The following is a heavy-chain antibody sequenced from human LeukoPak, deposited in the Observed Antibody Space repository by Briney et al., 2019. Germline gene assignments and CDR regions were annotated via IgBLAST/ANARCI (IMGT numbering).Heavy chain of an antibody. J-gene: IGHJ1*01. CDR1: GITFSNYA. V-gene: IGHV3-23*01. CDR2: ISGSGGST. D-gene: IGHD2-2*01. CDR3: AKDPLYCSSTTCPHQH. Sequence: GGSLRLSCAASGITFSNYAMTWVRQAPGKGLEWVSTISGSGGSTYYADSVKGRFTISRDNSKNTLYLQMNSLRAEDTAVYYCAKDPLYCSSTTCPHQHWGQGTLVTVSS.